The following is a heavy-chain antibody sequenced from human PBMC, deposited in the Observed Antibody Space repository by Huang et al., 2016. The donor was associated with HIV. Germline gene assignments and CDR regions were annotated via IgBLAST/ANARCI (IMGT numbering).Heavy chain of an antibody. CDR2: IFPDDSDT. J-gene: IGHJ4*02. D-gene: IGHD6-6*01. V-gene: IGHV5-51*01. Sequence: VQLVQSGAEVKKPGESLKISCKGSGYSFSSYWIAWVRQRPGKGLEWRGIIFPDDSDTTYIQSFEGQVTISADKTIGTAYLQWSSLKASDTAMYYCAGRFSSSSGYFDYWGQGSLVTVSS. CDR1: GYSFSSYW. CDR3: AGRFSSSSGYFDY.